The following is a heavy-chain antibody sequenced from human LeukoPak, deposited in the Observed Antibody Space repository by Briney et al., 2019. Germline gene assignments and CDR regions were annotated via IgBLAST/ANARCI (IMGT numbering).Heavy chain of an antibody. CDR1: GFNFSRYA. J-gene: IGHJ4*02. Sequence: GGSLRLSCAASGFNFSRYAMTWIRQAPGKGLEWVSYINTDSSDIHYADSVKGRFTISRDNARNTLYLQLSSLRAEDSAVYYCARDTFQPGLIDSWGQGTLVPSPQ. CDR2: INTDSSDI. D-gene: IGHD2-2*01. V-gene: IGHV3-21*05. CDR3: ARDTFQPGLIDS.